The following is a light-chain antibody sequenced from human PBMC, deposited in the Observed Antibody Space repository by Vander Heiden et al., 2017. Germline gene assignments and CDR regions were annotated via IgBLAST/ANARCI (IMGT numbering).Light chain of an antibody. J-gene: IGLJ3*02. CDR1: SSNIGSNY. Sequence: QSVLTQPPSASGTPGQRVTIPCSGSSSNIGSNYVYWYQQLPGTAPKLLIYTNNQRPSGVPDRFSGSKSGTSASLAISGLQSEDEADYYCAAWDDSLNEWVFGGGTKLTVL. CDR3: AAWDDSLNEWV. CDR2: TNN. V-gene: IGLV1-44*01.